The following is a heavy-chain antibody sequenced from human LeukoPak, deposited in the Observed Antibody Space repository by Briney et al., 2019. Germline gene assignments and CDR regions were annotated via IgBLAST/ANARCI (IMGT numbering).Heavy chain of an antibody. D-gene: IGHD6-13*01. CDR2: IKTDGSEK. CDR3: AGEGQQLVDYFDY. Sequence: GGSLRLSCAVSGFSFSNNWMSWVRQAPGKGLEWVATIKTDGSEKYYVDSVKGRFTISRDNSKNTLYLQMNSLRAEDTAVYYCAGEGQQLVDYFDYWGQGTLVTVSS. V-gene: IGHV3-7*01. CDR1: GFSFSNNW. J-gene: IGHJ4*02.